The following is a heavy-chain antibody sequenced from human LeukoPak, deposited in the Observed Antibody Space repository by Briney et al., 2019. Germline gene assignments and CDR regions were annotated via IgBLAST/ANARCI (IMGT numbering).Heavy chain of an antibody. Sequence: GGSLRLSCAASGFTFSSYWMSWVRQAPGKGLEWVANIKQDGSEKKYVDSVKGRFTISRDDAKNSLYLQMNSLRAEDTAVYYCARTNPDYYDSSGRGYFDYWGQGTLATVSS. D-gene: IGHD3-22*01. CDR3: ARTNPDYYDSSGRGYFDY. CDR2: IKQDGSEK. CDR1: GFTFSSYW. V-gene: IGHV3-7*01. J-gene: IGHJ4*02.